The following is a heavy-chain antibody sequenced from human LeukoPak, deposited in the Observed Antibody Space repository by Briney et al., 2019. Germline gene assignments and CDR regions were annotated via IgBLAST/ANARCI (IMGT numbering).Heavy chain of an antibody. CDR1: GYTFTSYA. V-gene: IGHV1-69*13. CDR2: IIPIFGTA. D-gene: IGHD1-26*01. J-gene: IGHJ4*02. CDR3: ASEGSGSSGDY. Sequence: SVKVSCKASGYTFTSYAISWVRQAPGQGLEWMGGIIPIFGTANYAQKFQGRVTITADESTSTAYMELSSLRSEDTAVYYCASEGSGSSGDYWGQGTLVTVSS.